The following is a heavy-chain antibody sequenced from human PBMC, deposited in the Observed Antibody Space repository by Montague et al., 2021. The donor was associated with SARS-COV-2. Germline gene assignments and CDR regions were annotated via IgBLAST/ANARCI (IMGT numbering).Heavy chain of an antibody. CDR1: GASVSIGAYY. Sequence: TLSLTCTVCGASVSIGAYYWSWIRQPPGKGLHWIAYIYYGGNXYNXASLKSRLTISMDWSKNQFSLNLDSVTAADTAVYYCARYSSGDTGGFDYWGRGTLVTVSS. CDR2: IYYGGNX. J-gene: IGHJ4*02. V-gene: IGHV4-30-4*08. CDR3: ARYSSGDTGGFDY. D-gene: IGHD3-10*01.